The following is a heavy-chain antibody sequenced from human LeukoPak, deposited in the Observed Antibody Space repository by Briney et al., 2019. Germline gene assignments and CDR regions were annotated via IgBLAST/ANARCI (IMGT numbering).Heavy chain of an antibody. D-gene: IGHD5-12*01. CDR2: ISYSGST. V-gene: IGHV4-59*01. J-gene: IGHJ4*02. CDR1: AGSIASYF. Sequence: PSETLSLTCTVSAGSIASYFWNWIRQPPGKGLEWIGYISYSGSTNYNPSLRGQVTISLDTSKTQFSLRLTSVTAADTALYFCARGFDSKLTYFDSWGQGTLVTVSS. CDR3: ARGFDSKLTYFDS.